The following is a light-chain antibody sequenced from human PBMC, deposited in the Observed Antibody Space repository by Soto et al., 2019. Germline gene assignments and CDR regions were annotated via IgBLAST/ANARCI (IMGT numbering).Light chain of an antibody. CDR1: QSVSSSY. Sequence: EVVMTQSPGAVSVSPGERATLSCRASQSVSSSYLAWYQQKPGQAPRLLIYGASSRATGIPDRFSGSGSGTDFTLTISRLEPEDFAVYYCQQYGSSRLTFGGGTKVDIK. CDR2: GAS. V-gene: IGKV3-20*01. J-gene: IGKJ4*01. CDR3: QQYGSSRLT.